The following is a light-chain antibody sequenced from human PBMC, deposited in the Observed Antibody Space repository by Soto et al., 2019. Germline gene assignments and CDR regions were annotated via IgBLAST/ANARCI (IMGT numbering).Light chain of an antibody. CDR1: QSISRQ. V-gene: IGKV1-5*03. Sequence: DIQMTQSPSTLSASVGDRVSITCRASQSISRQLAWYQQKPGKAPNLLIYQASNLETGVPSRFTGSGSGTEFTLTISSLQPVNLATYSFLQNQSYWTFGQGTKVEVK. J-gene: IGKJ1*01. CDR3: LQNQSYWT. CDR2: QAS.